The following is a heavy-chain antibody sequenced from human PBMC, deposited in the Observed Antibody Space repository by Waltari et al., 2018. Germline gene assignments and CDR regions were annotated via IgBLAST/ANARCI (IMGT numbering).Heavy chain of an antibody. CDR2: MYYIGRT. Sequence: QVQLQESGPGLVKPSETLSLPCTVSGGSISSYYWSWIRQPPGKGLEWIGYMYYIGRTTYNPTLNSQFTISVDTSKNQFSLKLSSVTAADTAVYYCARGPGYSYGYSFDYWGQGTLVTVSS. V-gene: IGHV4-59*01. J-gene: IGHJ4*02. CDR3: ARGPGYSYGYSFDY. D-gene: IGHD5-18*01. CDR1: GGSISSYY.